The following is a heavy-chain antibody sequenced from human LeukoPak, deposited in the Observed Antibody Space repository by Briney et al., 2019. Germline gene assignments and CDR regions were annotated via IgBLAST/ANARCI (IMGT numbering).Heavy chain of an antibody. J-gene: IGHJ4*02. Sequence: ASVRVSCKASGYTFTGYYMHWVRQAPGQGLEWLGRINPKTGGSNYAQKFQGRVTMTSDTSTSTAYMELGRLNSDDTAVYYCATLVSGINYWDQGTLVTVSS. CDR2: INPKTGGS. CDR1: GYTFTGYY. V-gene: IGHV1-2*06. D-gene: IGHD1-20*01. CDR3: ATLVSGINY.